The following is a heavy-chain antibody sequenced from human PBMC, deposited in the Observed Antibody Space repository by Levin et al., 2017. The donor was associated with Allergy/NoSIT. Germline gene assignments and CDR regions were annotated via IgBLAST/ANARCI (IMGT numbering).Heavy chain of an antibody. Sequence: GESLKISCTASGFTFGDYAMSWFRQAPGKGLEWVGFIRSKAYGGTTEYAASVKGRFTISRYDSKTIAYLQMNSLKTADTAVYYCTRGPQLLYSSPSNSFDYWGQGTLVTVSS. D-gene: IGHD2-2*02. J-gene: IGHJ4*02. V-gene: IGHV3-49*03. CDR3: TRGPQLLYSSPSNSFDY. CDR2: IRSKAYGGTT. CDR1: GFTFGDYA.